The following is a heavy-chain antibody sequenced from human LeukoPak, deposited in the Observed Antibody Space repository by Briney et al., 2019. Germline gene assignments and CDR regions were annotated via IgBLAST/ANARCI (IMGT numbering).Heavy chain of an antibody. CDR3: VRVGYSSGWRAPDFDY. CDR2: ISTSSSYI. D-gene: IGHD6-19*01. V-gene: IGHV3-21*01. J-gene: IGHJ4*02. CDR1: GFTFSSYN. Sequence: GGSLRLSCAASGFTFSSYNMNWVRQAPGKGLEWVSSISTSSSYIYYADSVKGRFTISRDNAKNSLYLQMNSLRADDTAVYYCVRVGYSSGWRAPDFDYWGQGTLVTVSS.